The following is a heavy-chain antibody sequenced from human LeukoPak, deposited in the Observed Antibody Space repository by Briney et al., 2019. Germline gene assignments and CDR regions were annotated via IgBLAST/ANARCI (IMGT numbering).Heavy chain of an antibody. CDR2: INWNSGTM. CDR3: AKDPYMDV. CDR1: GFSFADAT. J-gene: IGHJ6*03. V-gene: IGHV3-9*01. Sequence: GRSLRLSCAASGFSFADATMHWVRQVPGKGLEWASGINWNSGTMGYADSVKGRFTVSRDNAKNSLYLQMNSLKTEDTALYYCAKDPYMDVWGKGTTVTVSS.